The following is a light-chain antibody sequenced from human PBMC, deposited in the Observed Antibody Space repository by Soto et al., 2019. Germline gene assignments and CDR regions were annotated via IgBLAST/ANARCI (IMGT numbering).Light chain of an antibody. J-gene: IGLJ1*01. V-gene: IGLV2-14*01. CDR2: DVS. CDR3: SSYTSSSTDV. Sequence: QSVLTHPASVSGSPGQSITISCTGTSSDVGGYNYVSWYQQHPGKAPKLMIYDVSNRPSGVSNRFSGSKSGNTASLTISGLQAEDEADYYCSSYTSSSTDVFGTGTKVTVL. CDR1: SSDVGGYNY.